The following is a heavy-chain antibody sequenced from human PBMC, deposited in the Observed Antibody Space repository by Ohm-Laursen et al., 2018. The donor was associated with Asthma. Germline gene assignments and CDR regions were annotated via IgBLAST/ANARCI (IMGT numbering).Heavy chain of an antibody. J-gene: IGHJ4*02. CDR3: ARGVDYFDY. D-gene: IGHD5-12*01. CDR1: GAAINRSDW. V-gene: IGHV4-4*02. CDR2: IFHSGST. Sequence: SDTLSLTCDVSGAAINRSDWWSWVRQPPGKGLQWIGEIFHSGSTNYNPSLMGRLTISVDKSKNHFSLRLTSVTAADTAIYYCARGVDYFDYWGQGILATVSS.